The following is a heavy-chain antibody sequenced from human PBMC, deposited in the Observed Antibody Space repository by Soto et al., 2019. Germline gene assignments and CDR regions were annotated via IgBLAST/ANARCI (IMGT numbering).Heavy chain of an antibody. CDR2: VYNTGD. V-gene: IGHV4-59*11. CDR3: ARGAHWRLVDY. CDR1: GVSISTRY. J-gene: IGHJ4*02. Sequence: PSETLSLTCAASGVSISTRYWNWIRQPPGKGLEWIGYVYNTGDNYTPSLMSPTSITLDTSKNLFSLRPRPVTATHKAVYIAARGAHWRLVDYWGRGNLVTVSS. D-gene: IGHD6-6*01.